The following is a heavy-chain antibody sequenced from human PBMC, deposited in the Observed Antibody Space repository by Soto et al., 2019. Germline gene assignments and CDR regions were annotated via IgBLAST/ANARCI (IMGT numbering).Heavy chain of an antibody. V-gene: IGHV3-30-3*01. CDR1: GFTFSSHA. Sequence: QVQLVESGGGVVQPGRSLRLSCAASGFTFSSHAMHWVRQAPGKGLEWVAVISYDGSNKYYADSVKGRFTISRDNSKNTLYLQMYSLRAEDTAVYYCARARYCISTSCYLYYSMDVWGQGTTVTVSS. J-gene: IGHJ6*02. CDR2: ISYDGSNK. CDR3: ARARYCISTSCYLYYSMDV. D-gene: IGHD2-2*01.